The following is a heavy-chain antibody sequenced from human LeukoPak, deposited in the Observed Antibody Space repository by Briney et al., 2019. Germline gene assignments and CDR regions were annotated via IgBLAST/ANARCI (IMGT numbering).Heavy chain of an antibody. V-gene: IGHV3-30*02. J-gene: IGHJ4*02. CDR3: AKDSPSSHYYDSSGSITMDY. CDR2: IRYDGSNK. D-gene: IGHD3-22*01. Sequence: PGGSLRLSCAASGFTFSSYGMHWVRQAPGKGLEWVAFIRYDGSNKYYADSVKGRFTISRDNSKNTLYLQMNSLRAEDTAVYYCAKDSPSSHYYDSSGSITMDYWGQGTLVTVSS. CDR1: GFTFSSYG.